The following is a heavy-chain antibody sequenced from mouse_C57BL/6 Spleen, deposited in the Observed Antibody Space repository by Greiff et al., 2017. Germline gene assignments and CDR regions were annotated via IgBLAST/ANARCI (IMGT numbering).Heavy chain of an antibody. Sequence: VKLMESGPGLVQPSQSLSITCTVSGFSLTSYGVHWVRQSPGKGLEWLGVIWSGGSTDYSAAFISRLSISKDNSKSQVFFKMNSLQADDTAIYYCARRAVVATDYYAMDYWGQGTSVTVSS. V-gene: IGHV2-2*01. CDR1: GFSLTSYG. J-gene: IGHJ4*01. CDR3: ARRAVVATDYYAMDY. CDR2: IWSGGST. D-gene: IGHD1-1*01.